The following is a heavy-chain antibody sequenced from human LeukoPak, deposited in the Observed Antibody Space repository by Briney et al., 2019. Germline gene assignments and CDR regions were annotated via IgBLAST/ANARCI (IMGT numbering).Heavy chain of an antibody. CDR2: ITDSGKP. CDR1: GFSFSTYT. D-gene: IGHD3-10*01. V-gene: IGHV3-23*01. CDR3: ASRNYYLDH. Sequence: GGSLRLSCAASGFSFSTYTMTWVGQAPGKGLEWVSGITDSGKPCYADSVKGRFTISRDNSKSTLYLQINSLRAEDTAVYYCASRNYYLDHWGQGALVTVSS. J-gene: IGHJ4*02.